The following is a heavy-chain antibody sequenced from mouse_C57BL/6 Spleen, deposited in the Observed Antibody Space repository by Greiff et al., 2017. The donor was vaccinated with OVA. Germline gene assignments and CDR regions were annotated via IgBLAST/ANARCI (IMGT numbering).Heavy chain of an antibody. D-gene: IGHD2-4*01. J-gene: IGHJ1*03. Sequence: VQLQQSGAELVRPGTSVKLSCKASGYTFTSYWMHWVKQRPGQGLEWIGVIDPSDSYTNYNQKFKGKATLTVDTSSSTAYMQLSSLTSEDSAVYYCAKYDYEMEDFDVWGTGTTVTVSS. CDR2: IDPSDSYT. V-gene: IGHV1-59*01. CDR1: GYTFTSYW. CDR3: AKYDYEMEDFDV.